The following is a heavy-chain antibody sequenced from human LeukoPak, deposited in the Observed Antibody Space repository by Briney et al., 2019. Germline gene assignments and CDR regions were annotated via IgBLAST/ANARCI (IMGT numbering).Heavy chain of an antibody. J-gene: IGHJ5*02. V-gene: IGHV1-69*05. CDR3: AKGRYCGGDCYEWFDP. D-gene: IGHD2-21*02. CDR1: GGTFSSYA. Sequence: GASVKVSCKASGGTFSSYAISWVRQAPGQGLEWMGGIIPIFGTANYAQKFQGRVTITTDESTSTAYMELSSLRSEDTAVYYCAKGRYCGGDCYEWFDPWGQGTLVTVSS. CDR2: IIPIFGTA.